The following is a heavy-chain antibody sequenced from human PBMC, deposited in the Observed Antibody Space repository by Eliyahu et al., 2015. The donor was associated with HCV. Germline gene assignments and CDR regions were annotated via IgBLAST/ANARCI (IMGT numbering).Heavy chain of an antibody. V-gene: IGHV3-7*01. CDR3: ARSFYGDYAY. D-gene: IGHD4-17*01. CDR1: GYTFSNYW. CDR2: INQDGSEN. J-gene: IGHJ4*02. Sequence: EVQLVESGGGLVQPGGSLRLSXXASGYTFSNYWMSWVRQAPGKKLEWVANINQDGSENYYVDSVKGRFTISRDNAKNSLYLQMNSLRAEDTAVYYCARSFYGDYAYWGQGTLVTVSS.